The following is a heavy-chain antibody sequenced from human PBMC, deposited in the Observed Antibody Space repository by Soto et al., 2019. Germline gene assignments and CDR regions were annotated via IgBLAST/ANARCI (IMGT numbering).Heavy chain of an antibody. CDR2: IWYDGSNK. CDR3: ARDFGESSSGVDY. CDR1: GFTFSSYG. D-gene: IGHD6-6*01. Sequence: GGSLRLSCAASGFTFSSYGMHWVRQAPGKGLEWVAVIWYDGSNKYYADSVKGRFTISRDNSKNTLYLQMNSLRAEDTAVYYCARDFGESSSGVDYWGQGTLVTVSS. V-gene: IGHV3-33*01. J-gene: IGHJ4*02.